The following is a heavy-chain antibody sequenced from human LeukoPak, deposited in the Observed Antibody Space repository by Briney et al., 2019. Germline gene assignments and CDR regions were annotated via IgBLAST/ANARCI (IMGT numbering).Heavy chain of an antibody. Sequence: SETLSLTCAVYGGSFSGYYWSWIRQPPGKGLEWIGEINHSGSTNYNPSLKRRVTISVDTSKNQFSLKLSSVTAADTAVYYCARNVLGYCTNGVCPRFDYWGQGTLVTVSS. CDR3: ARNVLGYCTNGVCPRFDY. CDR2: INHSGST. CDR1: GGSFSGYY. D-gene: IGHD2-8*01. J-gene: IGHJ4*02. V-gene: IGHV4-34*01.